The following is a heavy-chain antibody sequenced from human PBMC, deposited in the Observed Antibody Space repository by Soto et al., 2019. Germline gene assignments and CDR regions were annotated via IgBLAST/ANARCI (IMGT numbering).Heavy chain of an antibody. CDR3: ARVDPRGVAVVRDY. Sequence: QVQLVQSGPEVKKPGASVKVSCKASGNTFASHGFSWVRLAPGQGLEWMGWISGFNGQTNYALKFQGRVTLTTDTSTSTAYMELRSLRSDDTAVHFCARVDPRGVAVVRDYWGQGTLVTVSS. CDR2: ISGFNGQT. J-gene: IGHJ4*02. D-gene: IGHD3-10*01. V-gene: IGHV1-18*01. CDR1: GNTFASHG.